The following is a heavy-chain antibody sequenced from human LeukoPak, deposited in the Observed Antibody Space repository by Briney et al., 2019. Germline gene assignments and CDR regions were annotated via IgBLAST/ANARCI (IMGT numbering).Heavy chain of an antibody. CDR2: INSDSSYM. CDR3: ARDFGQLVQGELDY. CDR1: GFTFSYYS. D-gene: IGHD6-6*01. Sequence: GGSLRLSCTASGFTFSYYSMNWVRQAPGKGLEWVSSINSDSSYMYYADSMKGRFTISRDNAKNSLYLQMNSLRAEDTAVYYCARDFGQLVQGELDYWGQGTLVTFSS. J-gene: IGHJ4*02. V-gene: IGHV3-21*01.